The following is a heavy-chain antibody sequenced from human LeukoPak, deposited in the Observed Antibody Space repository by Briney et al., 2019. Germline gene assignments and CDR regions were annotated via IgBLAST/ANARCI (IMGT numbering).Heavy chain of an antibody. CDR3: ARLRSFRDGYIY. Sequence: SETLSLTCAVYGGSFSGYYWSWIRQPPGKGLEWIGEINHSGSTNYNPSLKSRVTISVDTSKNQFSLKLSSVTAADTAVYYCARLRSFRDGYIYWGQGTLVTVSS. CDR2: INHSGST. J-gene: IGHJ4*02. V-gene: IGHV4-34*01. D-gene: IGHD5-24*01. CDR1: GGSFSGYY.